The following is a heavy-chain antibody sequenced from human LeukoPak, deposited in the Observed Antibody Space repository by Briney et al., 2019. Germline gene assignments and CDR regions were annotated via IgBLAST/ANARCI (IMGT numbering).Heavy chain of an antibody. D-gene: IGHD2-21*01. CDR2: ISSSGTTM. CDR3: AREGDYHFDY. V-gene: IGHV3-48*03. Sequence: GGSLRLSCAASGFTSSNYGINWVRQAPGKGLEWVSYISSSGTTMYYADSVKGRFTISRDNAKNSLYLQMNSLRAEDTAVYYCAREGDYHFDYWGQGALVTVSS. J-gene: IGHJ4*02. CDR1: GFTSSNYG.